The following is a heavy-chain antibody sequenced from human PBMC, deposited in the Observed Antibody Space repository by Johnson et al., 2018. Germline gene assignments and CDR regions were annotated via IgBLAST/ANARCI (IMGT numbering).Heavy chain of an antibody. J-gene: IGHJ3*02. Sequence: VQLVQSGGGLVQPGGSLRLSCAASGFTFSSYAMSWVRQAPGKGLEWVSAISGSGGSTYYADSVKGRFTISRDNSKNTMNLQMNSLRAEDTAVYYCAHLGGYGGNSANDAFDIWGQGTMVTVSS. CDR2: ISGSGGST. CDR3: AHLGGYGGNSANDAFDI. V-gene: IGHV3-23*04. CDR1: GFTFSSYA. D-gene: IGHD4-23*01.